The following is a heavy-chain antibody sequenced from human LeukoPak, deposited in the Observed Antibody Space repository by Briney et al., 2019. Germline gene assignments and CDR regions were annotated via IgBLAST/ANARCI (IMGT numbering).Heavy chain of an antibody. V-gene: IGHV4-59*01. CDR1: GGSISSYY. Sequence: PSETLSLTCTVSGGSISSYYWSWIRQPPGKGLEWIGYIYYSVSTNYNPSLKSRVTISVDTSKNQFSLKLSSVTAADTAVYYCARLAVFGDAFDIWGQGTMVTVSS. CDR2: IYYSVST. CDR3: ARLAVFGDAFDI. D-gene: IGHD2-21*01. J-gene: IGHJ3*02.